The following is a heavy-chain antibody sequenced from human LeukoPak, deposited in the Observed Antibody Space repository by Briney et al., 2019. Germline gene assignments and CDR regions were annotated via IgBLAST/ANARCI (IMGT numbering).Heavy chain of an antibody. V-gene: IGHV1-2*06. CDR3: SRNWSQTSLDY. J-gene: IGHJ4*02. D-gene: IGHD3-3*01. Sequence: ASLKVSCKASGYTFIGYYMHWVRQAPGQGLEWMGRINPNSGGTDYAQKFQGRVTMTRDTSISTAYLEFISLRSDATALYYCSRNWSQTSLDYWGQGTLVTVSS. CDR2: INPNSGGT. CDR1: GYTFIGYY.